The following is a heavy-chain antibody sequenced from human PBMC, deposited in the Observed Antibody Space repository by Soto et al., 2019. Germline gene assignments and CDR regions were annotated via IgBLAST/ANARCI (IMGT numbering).Heavy chain of an antibody. CDR2: IKEDGSAA. CDR1: EFSISPYW. J-gene: IGHJ4*02. V-gene: IGHV3-7*03. CDR3: VSDGDVCSGSDCFRHFKY. D-gene: IGHD5-12*01. Sequence: GSLRLSCVASEFSISPYWMSWVRQAPGKGLEWVANIKEDGSAARYVDSARDRFLISRDNTKNSLYLQMTSLRAEDTAIYYCVSDGDVCSGSDCFRHFKYWGRGTRVTVSS.